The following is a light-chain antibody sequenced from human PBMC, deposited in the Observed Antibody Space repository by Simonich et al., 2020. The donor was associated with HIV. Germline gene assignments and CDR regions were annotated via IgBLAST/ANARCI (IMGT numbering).Light chain of an antibody. J-gene: IGKJ3*01. V-gene: IGKV1-9*01. CDR3: QHLNSVPFT. CDR1: TGISRS. Sequence: IQLTQSPSFLSASVGDRVTITCRAITGISRSLAWYQQKPGKAPKLLINAASTLQSGVPARFRGSGSGTEFTLTISSLQPEDFATYYCQHLNSVPFTFGPGTKVDI. CDR2: AAS.